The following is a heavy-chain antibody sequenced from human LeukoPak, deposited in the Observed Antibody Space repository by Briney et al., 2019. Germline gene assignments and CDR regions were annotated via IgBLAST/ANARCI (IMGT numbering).Heavy chain of an antibody. D-gene: IGHD3-16*02. CDR2: IKQDGSEK. J-gene: IGHJ4*02. Sequence: GGSLRLSCAASGFTFSSYWMSWVRQAPGKGLEWVANIKQDGSEKYYVDSVKGRFTISRDNAKNSLYLQMNSLRAEDTAVYYCARVPAEYVWGSYRHHFDYWGQGPLVTVSS. CDR1: GFTFSSYW. V-gene: IGHV3-7*01. CDR3: ARVPAEYVWGSYRHHFDY.